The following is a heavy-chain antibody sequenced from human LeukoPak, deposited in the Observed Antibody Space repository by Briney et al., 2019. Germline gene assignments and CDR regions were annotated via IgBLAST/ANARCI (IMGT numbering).Heavy chain of an antibody. CDR2: IYHVGST. D-gene: IGHD1-26*01. V-gene: IGHV4-38-2*02. J-gene: IGHJ4*02. Sequence: SETLSLTCTVSGYSISSGYYGGGIRQPPGKGLEGMGVIYHVGSTYYNPSLKSRFTISVDTSKNHFSLTLSSVTAADTPVYYCASGRRGSYYQVTNHYFDYWGQGTLVTVSS. CDR3: ASGRRGSYYQVTNHYFDY. CDR1: GYSISSGYY.